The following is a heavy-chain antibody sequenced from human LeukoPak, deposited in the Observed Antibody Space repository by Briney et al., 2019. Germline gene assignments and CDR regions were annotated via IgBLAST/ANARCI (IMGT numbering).Heavy chain of an antibody. Sequence: GRSLRLSCAASGFTFSSYGMHWVRQAPGKGLEWVAVIWYDGNNKYYADSVKGRFTISRDNSKNTLYLQMNSLRAEDTAVYYCMVTDSSSWYSGYWGQGTLVTVSS. CDR3: MVTDSSSWYSGY. CDR2: IWYDGNNK. J-gene: IGHJ4*02. D-gene: IGHD6-13*01. V-gene: IGHV3-33*01. CDR1: GFTFSSYG.